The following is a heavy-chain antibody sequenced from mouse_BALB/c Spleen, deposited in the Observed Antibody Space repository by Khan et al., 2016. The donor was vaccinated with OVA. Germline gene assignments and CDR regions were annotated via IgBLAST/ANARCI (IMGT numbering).Heavy chain of an antibody. CDR1: GYSFTNYG. Sequence: LVESGPEVKKPGETVKISCKASGYSFTNYGMNWVRQAPGKGLKWMGWINTYTGEPTYADDFKGRFAFSLETSASTAYLQLNNLKNEDTATYFCASGGYWYFDVWGAGTTVTVSS. CDR2: INTYTGEP. CDR3: ASGGYWYFDV. V-gene: IGHV9-3-1*01. D-gene: IGHD1-1*02. J-gene: IGHJ1*01.